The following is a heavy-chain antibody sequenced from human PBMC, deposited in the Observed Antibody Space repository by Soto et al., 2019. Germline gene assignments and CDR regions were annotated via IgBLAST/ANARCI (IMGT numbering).Heavy chain of an antibody. Sequence: PSETLSLTCRVSGAYISDFSWSWIRQPAGKWLEWIGRITINGNTQKNPSFKSRVTMSIDTSRNHSSLNLQTAPAAYTALYYCARETGENWTYEAHWGPGTLVTVSS. D-gene: IGHD1-7*01. V-gene: IGHV4-4*07. CDR3: ARETGENWTYEAH. J-gene: IGHJ1*01. CDR2: ITINGNT. CDR1: GAYISDFS.